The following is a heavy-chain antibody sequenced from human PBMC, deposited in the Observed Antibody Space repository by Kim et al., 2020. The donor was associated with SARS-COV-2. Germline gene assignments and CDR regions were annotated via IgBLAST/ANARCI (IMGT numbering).Heavy chain of an antibody. V-gene: IGHV3-7*01. CDR2: INQDGSEK. D-gene: IGHD3-3*01. CDR3: ARELEYYDFWSGYSPYFDY. Sequence: GGSLRLSCAASGFTFSSYWMSWVRQAPGKGLEWVANINQDGSEKYYVDSVKGRFTNSRDNAKNSLYLQMNSLRAEDTAVYYCARELEYYDFWSGYSPYFDYWGQGTLVTVSS. CDR1: GFTFSSYW. J-gene: IGHJ4*02.